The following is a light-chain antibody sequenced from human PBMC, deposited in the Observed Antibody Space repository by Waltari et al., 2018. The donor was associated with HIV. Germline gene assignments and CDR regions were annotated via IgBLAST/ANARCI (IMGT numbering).Light chain of an antibody. Sequence: QSALTQPASVSGSPGQSITISCIGSSSDVGAYDYVSWYQHHPGKAPKLLIYDVTHRPSGFSAAFPGSKSGNPASLTISGLQADDEADYYCGSYTTTSTLGVFGGGTKLTVL. CDR3: GSYTTTSTLGV. V-gene: IGLV2-14*03. CDR1: SSDVGAYDY. J-gene: IGLJ2*01. CDR2: DVT.